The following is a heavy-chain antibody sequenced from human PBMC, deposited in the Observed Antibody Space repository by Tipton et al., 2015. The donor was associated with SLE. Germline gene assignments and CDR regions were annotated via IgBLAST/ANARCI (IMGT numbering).Heavy chain of an antibody. CDR3: ARLASLSGNQHYYIDV. Sequence: TLSLTCTVSGGSISNYYWSWIRQPPGKGLEWIGYVYYSGSTNYSPSLKSRVTISADTSNNQFSLRLTSVNAADTAVYYCARLASLSGNQHYYIDVWGKGTTVTVSS. V-gene: IGHV4-59*01. D-gene: IGHD1-14*01. J-gene: IGHJ6*03. CDR1: GGSISNYY. CDR2: VYYSGST.